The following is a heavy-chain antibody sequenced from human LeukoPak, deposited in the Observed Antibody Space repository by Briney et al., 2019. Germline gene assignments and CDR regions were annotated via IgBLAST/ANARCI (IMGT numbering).Heavy chain of an antibody. CDR1: GYTFTGYG. CDR2: ISAYNGNT. J-gene: IGHJ5*02. CDR3: ARVKRYGPNWFDP. V-gene: IGHV1-18*04. Sequence: ASVKVSCKASGYTFTGYGISWVRQAPGQGLEWMGWISAYNGNTNYAQKPQGRVTMTTDTSTSTAYMELRSLRSDDTAVYYCARVKRYGPNWFDPWGQGTLVTVSS. D-gene: IGHD3-9*01.